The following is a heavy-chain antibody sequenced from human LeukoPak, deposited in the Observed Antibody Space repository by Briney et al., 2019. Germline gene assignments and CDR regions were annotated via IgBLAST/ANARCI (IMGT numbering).Heavy chain of an antibody. V-gene: IGHV3-23*01. J-gene: IGHJ4*02. CDR2: ISGDGTFI. D-gene: IGHD6-6*01. Sequence: PGGSLRLSCAASGFTFTSYAVNWVRQAPGKGLEWVSAISGDGTFIYYAESVKGRFTISRDNSKSTVYLQMNSLRAEDTAIYYCARVDGSSLSAARFDYWGPGTQVTVSS. CDR3: ARVDGSSLSAARFDY. CDR1: GFTFTSYA.